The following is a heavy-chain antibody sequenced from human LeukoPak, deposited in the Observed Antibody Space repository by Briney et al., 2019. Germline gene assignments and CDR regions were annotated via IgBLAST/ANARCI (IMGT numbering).Heavy chain of an antibody. CDR1: GFTFSSYE. J-gene: IGHJ3*02. V-gene: IGHV3-48*03. CDR2: ISSSGSTI. D-gene: IGHD4/OR15-4a*01. Sequence: GGSLRLSCAASGFTFSSYEMNWVRQAPGKGLEWVSYISSSGSTIYYADSVKGRFTISRDNAKNSLYLQMNSLRAEDTAVYYCARGLGDYGGAFDIWGQGTMVTVSS. CDR3: ARGLGDYGGAFDI.